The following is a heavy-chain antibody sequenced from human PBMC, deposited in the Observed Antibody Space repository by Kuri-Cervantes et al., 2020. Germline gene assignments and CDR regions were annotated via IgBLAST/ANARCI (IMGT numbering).Heavy chain of an antibody. D-gene: IGHD3-16*02. CDR1: GGSFSGYY. Sequence: SETLSLTCAVYGGSFSGYYWSWTRQPPGKGLEWIGEINHSGSTNYNPSLKSRVTISVDTSKNQFSLKLSSVTAADTAVYYCARVGHDYIWGSYRDHYYFDYWGQGTLVTVSS. CDR3: ARVGHDYIWGSYRDHYYFDY. J-gene: IGHJ4*02. CDR2: INHSGST. V-gene: IGHV4-34*01.